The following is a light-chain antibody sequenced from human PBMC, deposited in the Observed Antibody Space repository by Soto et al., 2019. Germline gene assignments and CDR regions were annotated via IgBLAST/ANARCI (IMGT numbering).Light chain of an antibody. V-gene: IGKV3D-15*01. CDR3: QQYKNWS. J-gene: IGKJ1*01. Sequence: EIVMTQSPATLSVSPGERATLSCRASQSVSSNLAWYQQKPGQAPRLLIYGASSRATGIPDRFSGSGSGTDFTLTISTLEPEDFAVYYCQQYKNWSFGQGTKVDIK. CDR1: QSVSSN. CDR2: GAS.